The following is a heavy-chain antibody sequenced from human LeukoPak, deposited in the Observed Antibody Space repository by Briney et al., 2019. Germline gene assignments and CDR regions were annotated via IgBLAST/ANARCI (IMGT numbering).Heavy chain of an antibody. Sequence: PGGSLRLSCAASGFTFSSYWMSWVRQAPGKGLEWVSAISGSGGSTYYADSVKGRFTISRDNSKNTLYLQMNSLRAEDTAVYYCAKGADFWSGYPTDFDYWGQGTLVTVSS. J-gene: IGHJ4*02. CDR1: GFTFSSYW. D-gene: IGHD3-3*01. CDR3: AKGADFWSGYPTDFDY. CDR2: ISGSGGST. V-gene: IGHV3-23*01.